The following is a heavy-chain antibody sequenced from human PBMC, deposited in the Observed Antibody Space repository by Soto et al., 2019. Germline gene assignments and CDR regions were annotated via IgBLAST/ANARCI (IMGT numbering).Heavy chain of an antibody. V-gene: IGHV3-30*18. Sequence: QVQLVESGGGVVQPGRSLRLSCAASGFTFSSYGMHWVRQAPGKGLEWVAVISYDGSNKYYADSVKGRFTISRDNSKNTLYLQMNSLRAEDTAVYYCAKDQYRLYCSGGSCYSYYYYYGMDVWGQGTTVTVSS. D-gene: IGHD2-15*01. CDR2: ISYDGSNK. CDR1: GFTFSSYG. CDR3: AKDQYRLYCSGGSCYSYYYYYGMDV. J-gene: IGHJ6*02.